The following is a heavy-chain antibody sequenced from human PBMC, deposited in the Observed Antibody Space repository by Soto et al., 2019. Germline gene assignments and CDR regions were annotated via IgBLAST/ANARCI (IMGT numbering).Heavy chain of an antibody. D-gene: IGHD4-17*01. J-gene: IGHJ6*02. V-gene: IGHV1-18*01. CDR1: GYTFTSYG. Sequence: ASVKVSCKASGYTFTSYGISWVRQAPGQGLEWMGWISAYNGNTNYAQKLQGRVTMTTDTSTSTAYMELRSLRSDDTAVYYCARDRDDYGDYAALDYYYYGMDVWGQGTTVTV. CDR2: ISAYNGNT. CDR3: ARDRDDYGDYAALDYYYYGMDV.